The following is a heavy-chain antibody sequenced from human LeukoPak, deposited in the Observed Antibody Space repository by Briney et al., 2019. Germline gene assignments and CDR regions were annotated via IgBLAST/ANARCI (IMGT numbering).Heavy chain of an antibody. J-gene: IGHJ4*02. CDR3: ASSSEDYDFWSGYLNFDY. CDR2: INHSGST. Sequence: SETLSLTCAVYGGSFSGYYWSWIRQPPGKGLEWIGEINHSGSTNYNPSLKSRVTVSVDTSKNQFSLKLSSVTAADTAVYYCASSSEDYDFWSGYLNFDYWGQGTLVTVSS. V-gene: IGHV4-34*01. D-gene: IGHD3-3*01. CDR1: GGSFSGYY.